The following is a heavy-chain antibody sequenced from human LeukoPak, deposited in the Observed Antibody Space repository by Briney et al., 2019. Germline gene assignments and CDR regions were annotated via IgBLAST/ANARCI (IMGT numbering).Heavy chain of an antibody. V-gene: IGHV1-18*01. D-gene: IGHD6-13*01. CDR1: GYTFTSYG. CDR2: ISAHNGNT. CDR3: ARVKAAAAPYYFDY. Sequence: ASVKVSCKASGYTFTSYGISWVRQAPGQGLERMGWISAHNGNTNYAQKLQGRVTMTTDTSTSTAYMELRSLRSDDTAVYYCARVKAAAAPYYFDYWGQGTLVTVSS. J-gene: IGHJ4*02.